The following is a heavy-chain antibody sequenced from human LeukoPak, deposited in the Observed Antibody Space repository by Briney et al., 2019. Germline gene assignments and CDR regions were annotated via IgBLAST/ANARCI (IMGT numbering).Heavy chain of an antibody. J-gene: IGHJ4*02. V-gene: IGHV3-23*01. D-gene: IGHD2-2*01. CDR1: GFTFSSYA. CDR3: AKHPHIVVVPAPFFY. CDR2: ISGSGGST. Sequence: GGSLRLSRAASGFTFSSYAMSWVRQAPGKGLEWVSAISGSGGSTYYADSVKGRFTISRDNSKNTLYLQMNSLRAEDTAVYYCAKHPHIVVVPAPFFYWGQGTLVTVSS.